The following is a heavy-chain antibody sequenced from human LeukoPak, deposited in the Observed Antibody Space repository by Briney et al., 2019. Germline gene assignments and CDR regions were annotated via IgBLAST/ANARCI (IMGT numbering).Heavy chain of an antibody. D-gene: IGHD6-19*01. J-gene: IGHJ4*02. CDR3: AKFNGGDQWLSSDAVDY. CDR2: ITWSNGEI. Sequence: PGGSLRLSCAASGLTFDVYAVHWVRQAPGKGLEWVSGITWSNGEIAYADSVKGRFTISRDNAKMYLQMNSLRTEDTAVYYCAKFNGGDQWLSSDAVDYWGQGTLVTVSS. CDR1: GLTFDVYA. V-gene: IGHV3-9*01.